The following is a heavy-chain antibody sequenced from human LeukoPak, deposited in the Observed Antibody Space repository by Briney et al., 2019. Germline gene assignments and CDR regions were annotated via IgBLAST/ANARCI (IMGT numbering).Heavy chain of an antibody. V-gene: IGHV1-46*01. CDR3: ARADYSSSAGAYYYHGMDV. D-gene: IGHD6-6*01. CDR1: GYTFTNNY. Sequence: ASVKVSCKASGYTFTNNYMHWVRQAPGQGPEWMGIINPSGGSTSYAQKFQGRVTMTRDTSTSTVYMELSSLRSEDTAVYYCARADYSSSAGAYYYHGMDVWGQGTTVTVSS. CDR2: INPSGGST. J-gene: IGHJ6*02.